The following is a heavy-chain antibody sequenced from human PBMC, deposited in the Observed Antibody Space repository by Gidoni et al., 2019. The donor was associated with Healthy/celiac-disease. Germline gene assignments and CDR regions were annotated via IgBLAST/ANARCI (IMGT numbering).Heavy chain of an antibody. CDR3: ARGYGFGVVIMTDAFDI. CDR1: GGSFSGYY. D-gene: IGHD3-3*01. CDR2: INHSGST. J-gene: IGHJ3*02. Sequence: QVQLQQWGAGLLKPSETLSLTCAVYGGSFSGYYWSWIRQPPGKGLEWIGEINHSGSTNYNPSLKSRVTISVDTSKNQFSLKLSSVTAADTAVYYCARGYGFGVVIMTDAFDIWGQGTMVTVSS. V-gene: IGHV4-34*01.